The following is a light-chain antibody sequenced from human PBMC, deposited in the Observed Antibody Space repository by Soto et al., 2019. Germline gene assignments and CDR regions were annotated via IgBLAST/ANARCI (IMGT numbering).Light chain of an antibody. Sequence: DIQMTESASSLSASVGDTVTITCRASQSISSYLNWYQQKPGKAPKLLIYAASSLQSGVQSRFSGSGSGTDFTLTISSLQPEDFATYYCKQYENLPTFGQGTRLEIK. CDR1: QSISSY. V-gene: IGKV1-39*01. J-gene: IGKJ5*01. CDR3: KQYENLPT. CDR2: AAS.